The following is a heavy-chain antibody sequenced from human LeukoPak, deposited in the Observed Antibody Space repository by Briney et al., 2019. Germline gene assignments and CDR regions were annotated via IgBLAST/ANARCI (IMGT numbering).Heavy chain of an antibody. V-gene: IGHV3-23*01. Sequence: GGSLRLSCAASGFTVSSNYMSWVRQAPGKGLEWVSAISGSGGSTYYADSVKGRFTISRDNSKNTLYLQMNSLRAEDTAVYYCAKDPAHYYGSGSYLGNWFDPWGQGTLVTVSS. D-gene: IGHD3-10*01. CDR2: ISGSGGST. CDR3: AKDPAHYYGSGSYLGNWFDP. CDR1: GFTVSSNY. J-gene: IGHJ5*02.